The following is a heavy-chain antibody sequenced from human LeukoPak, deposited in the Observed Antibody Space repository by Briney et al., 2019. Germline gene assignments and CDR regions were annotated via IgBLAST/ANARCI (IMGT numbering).Heavy chain of an antibody. J-gene: IGHJ5*02. Sequence: GRSLRLSCATSGFTFSHYGMHWVRQPPGKGLEWVAVIWNDGSNKYYGDSVKGRFTISRDNSKNTLYLQMNSLTVEDTAVYYCAKDAQRGFDYSNSLEHWGQGTLVTVSS. CDR3: AKDAQRGFDYSNSLEH. CDR1: GFTFSHYG. D-gene: IGHD4-11*01. CDR2: IWNDGSNK. V-gene: IGHV3-33*06.